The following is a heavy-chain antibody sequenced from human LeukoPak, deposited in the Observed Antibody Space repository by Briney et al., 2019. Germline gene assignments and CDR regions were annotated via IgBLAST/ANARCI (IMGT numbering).Heavy chain of an antibody. D-gene: IGHD3-22*01. J-gene: IGHJ4*02. CDR2: IYYSGGT. CDR1: GVAISSYY. CDR3: ARDGLYDSSGYYMDS. Sequence: PSETLSLTCTVSGVAISSYYWSWLRQPPGKGLEWLGYIYYSGGTKYNPSLMSRVTISVDRAQNQFSLSLSSVTAADTAVYYCARDGLYDSSGYYMDSWGQGTLVIVSS. V-gene: IGHV4-59*01.